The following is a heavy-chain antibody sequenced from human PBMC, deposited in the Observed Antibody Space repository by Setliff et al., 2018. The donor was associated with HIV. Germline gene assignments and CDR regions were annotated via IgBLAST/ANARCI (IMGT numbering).Heavy chain of an antibody. CDR1: GGTFIKYS. CDR2: IIPIFGST. CDR3: ASAGEMLTGKFYY. Sequence: SVKVSCKASGGTFIKYSMNWVRQAPGQGLGWMGGIIPIFGSTTYAQKFQGRVTMTADASTSTAYMELGSLTSDDTAFYYCASAGEMLTGKFYYWAQGTLVTGLL. V-gene: IGHV1-69*13. D-gene: IGHD3-16*01. J-gene: IGHJ4*02.